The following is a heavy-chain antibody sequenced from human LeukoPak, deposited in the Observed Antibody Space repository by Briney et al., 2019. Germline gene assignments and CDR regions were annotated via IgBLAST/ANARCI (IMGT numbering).Heavy chain of an antibody. CDR3: ATSRTKVDY. J-gene: IGHJ4*02. CDR1: GFAFSSFA. CDR2: INGGGNTT. Sequence: PGGSLRLSCAASGFAFSSFAMGWVRQSPGKGLEWLSTINGGGNTTFYADSVKGRFTISRDNSKNSVYLQMNSLRVEDTALYYCATSRTKVDYWGQGSLVTVSS. V-gene: IGHV3-23*01.